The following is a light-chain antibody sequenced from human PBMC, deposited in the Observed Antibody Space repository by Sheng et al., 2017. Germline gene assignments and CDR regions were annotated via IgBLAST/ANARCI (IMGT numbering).Light chain of an antibody. CDR1: QSVSSY. Sequence: EIVLTQSPATLSLSPGERATISCRASQSVSSYLAWYQQKRGQAPRLLIYDASNRATGIPARFSGSGSGTDFTLTISSLEPEDFAVYYCQQRSNWPPVVTFGGGTKVEIK. J-gene: IGKJ4*01. CDR2: DAS. V-gene: IGKV3-11*01. CDR3: QQRSNWPPVVT.